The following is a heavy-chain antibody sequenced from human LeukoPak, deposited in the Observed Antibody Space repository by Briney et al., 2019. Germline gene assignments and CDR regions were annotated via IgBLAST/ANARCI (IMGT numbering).Heavy chain of an antibody. Sequence: GGSLRLSCAASGFTFTNYAMSWVRQAPGKGLEWVSGTGASGVTTHYADSVRGRFSLSRDNSKNTLYLQLSSLRAEDTAVYYCARVRHGSGSYRADAFDIWGQGTMVTVSS. J-gene: IGHJ3*02. CDR1: GFTFTNYA. D-gene: IGHD3-10*01. CDR2: TGASGVTT. CDR3: ARVRHGSGSYRADAFDI. V-gene: IGHV3-23*01.